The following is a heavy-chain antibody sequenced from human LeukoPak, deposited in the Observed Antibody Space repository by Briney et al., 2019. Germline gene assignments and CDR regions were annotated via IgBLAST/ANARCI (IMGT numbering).Heavy chain of an antibody. Sequence: ASVKVSCKASGYTFTSYGISWVRQAPGQGLEWMGWISAYNGNTNYAQKLQGRVTMTTDTSTSTAYMELRSLRSDDTAVYYCARDLGMVAVAGKSLAYWGQGTLVTVSS. D-gene: IGHD6-19*01. CDR2: ISAYNGNT. CDR3: ARDLGMVAVAGKSLAY. V-gene: IGHV1-18*01. J-gene: IGHJ4*02. CDR1: GYTFTSYG.